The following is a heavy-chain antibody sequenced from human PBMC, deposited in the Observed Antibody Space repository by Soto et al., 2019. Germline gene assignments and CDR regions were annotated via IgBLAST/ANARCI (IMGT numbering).Heavy chain of an antibody. J-gene: IGHJ4*02. CDR3: ARWSYLDY. D-gene: IGHD3-3*01. CDR2: ISGSDGKT. CDR1: GFSFGSYA. Sequence: VGSLRLSCAASGFSFGSYALSWVRQAPGKGLEWVSTISGSDGKTFYADSVKGRFSISRDTSQSTLYLQMNSLRADDTAMYYCARWSYLDYWGQGTRVTVSS. V-gene: IGHV3-23*01.